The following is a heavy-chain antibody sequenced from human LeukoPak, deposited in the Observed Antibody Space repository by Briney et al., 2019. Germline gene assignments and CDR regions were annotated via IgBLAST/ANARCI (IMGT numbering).Heavy chain of an antibody. J-gene: IGHJ4*02. Sequence: GGSLRLSCATSGFXFSSCGMHWVRQAPGKGLEWVAVISYDGSNKYYADSVKGRFTISRDNSKNTLYLQMNSLRGEDTAVYYCAKDSGSYHLDYWRRGTLVTVSS. D-gene: IGHD1-26*01. V-gene: IGHV3-30*18. CDR3: AKDSGSYHLDY. CDR2: ISYDGSNK. CDR1: GFXFSSCG.